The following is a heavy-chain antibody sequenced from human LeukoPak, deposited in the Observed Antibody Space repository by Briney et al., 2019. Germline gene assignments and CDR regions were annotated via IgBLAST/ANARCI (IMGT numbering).Heavy chain of an antibody. CDR1: GFTFSNVY. J-gene: IGHJ4*02. V-gene: IGHV3-15*01. Sequence: PGGSLRLSCAPSGFTFSNVYMSCVRQAPGKGLEWVGRIKSKTDGGTTDYAAPVKGRFTISRDDSKNTLYLQMNSLKTEDTAVYYCTTEHYYDSSGYPYFDYWGQGTLVTVSS. CDR3: TTEHYYDSSGYPYFDY. D-gene: IGHD3-22*01. CDR2: IKSKTDGGTT.